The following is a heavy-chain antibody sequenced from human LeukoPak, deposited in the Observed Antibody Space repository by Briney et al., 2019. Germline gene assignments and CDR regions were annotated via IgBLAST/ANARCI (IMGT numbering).Heavy chain of an antibody. CDR2: IYSGGST. Sequence: GGSLRLSCAASGFTVSSNYMSWVRQAPGKGLEWVSVIYSGGSTYYADSAKGRFTISRDNSKNTLYLQMNSLRAEDTAVYYCARSVYDRYSSSWPSLTNWFDPWGQGTLVTVSS. CDR3: ARSVYDRYSSSWPSLTNWFDP. D-gene: IGHD6-13*01. CDR1: GFTVSSNY. J-gene: IGHJ5*02. V-gene: IGHV3-66*01.